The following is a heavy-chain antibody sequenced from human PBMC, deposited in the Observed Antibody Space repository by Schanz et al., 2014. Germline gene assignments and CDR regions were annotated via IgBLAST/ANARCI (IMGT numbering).Heavy chain of an antibody. D-gene: IGHD3-22*01. CDR2: VNPSVRGT. J-gene: IGHJ4*02. Sequence: QVQLVQSGTQVKKPGASVKVSCKASGYTLSAYSLHWVRQAPGQGLEWMGIVNPSVRGTHFARECQGRVTVTSDTSTSTVYMELSGLRSEDTAVYYCAGAFDSSGYYFDYWGQGTLVTASS. CDR3: AGAFDSSGYYFDY. CDR1: GYTLSAYS. V-gene: IGHV1-46*03.